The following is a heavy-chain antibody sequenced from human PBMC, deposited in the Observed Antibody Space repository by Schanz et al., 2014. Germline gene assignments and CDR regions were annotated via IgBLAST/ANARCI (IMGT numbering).Heavy chain of an antibody. J-gene: IGHJ4*02. D-gene: IGHD6-13*01. CDR1: GFAFDTYW. CDR3: ARGYSNIWSPMAY. Sequence: EVQLVESGGGLVQPGGSQRLSCAASGFAFDTYWMSWVRQAPGKGLEWVANIKHDGSEKYYVDSVKGRFTITRDIAKNSLSLQMNSLRAEDTAVYYCARGYSNIWSPMAYWGQGTLVAVSS. CDR2: IKHDGSEK. V-gene: IGHV3-7*01.